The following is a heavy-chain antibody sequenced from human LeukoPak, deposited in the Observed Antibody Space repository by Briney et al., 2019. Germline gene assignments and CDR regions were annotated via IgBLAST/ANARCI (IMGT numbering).Heavy chain of an antibody. CDR2: MNSNSGNT. V-gene: IGHV1-8*01. Sequence: ASVKVSCKASGYTFTSYDINWVRQATGQGLEWMGWMNSNSGNTGYAQKFQGRVTMTRNTSISTAYMELSSLRSEDTAVYYCARGEYSRAPHDYWGQGTLVTVSS. CDR1: GYTFTSYD. CDR3: ARGEYSRAPHDY. D-gene: IGHD6-6*01. J-gene: IGHJ4*02.